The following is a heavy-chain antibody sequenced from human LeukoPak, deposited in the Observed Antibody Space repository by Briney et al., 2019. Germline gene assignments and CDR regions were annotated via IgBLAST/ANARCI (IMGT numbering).Heavy chain of an antibody. J-gene: IGHJ4*02. V-gene: IGHV3-33*01. CDR3: ARAATGFEFDY. CDR2: IWYDGSNK. CDR1: GFTFSSYG. D-gene: IGHD3-10*01. Sequence: GGSLRLSCAASGFTFSSYGMHWVRQAPGKGLEWVAVIWYDGSNKYYADSVKGRFTISGDNSKNTLYLQMNSLRAEDTAVYYCARAATGFEFDYWGQGTLVTVSS.